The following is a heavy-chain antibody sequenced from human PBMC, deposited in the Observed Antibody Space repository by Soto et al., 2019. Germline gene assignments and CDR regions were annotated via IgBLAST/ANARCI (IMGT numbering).Heavy chain of an antibody. V-gene: IGHV4-59*01. CDR3: ARGYSSSSGLSLVIDY. D-gene: IGHD6-6*01. CDR2: IYYSGST. Sequence: PSETLSLTCTVSGGSISSYYWSWIRQPPGKGLEWIGYIYYSGSTNYNPSLKSRVTMTRDTSISTAYMELSRLRSDDTAVYYCARGYSSSSGLSLVIDYWGQGTLVT. CDR1: GGSISSYY. J-gene: IGHJ4*02.